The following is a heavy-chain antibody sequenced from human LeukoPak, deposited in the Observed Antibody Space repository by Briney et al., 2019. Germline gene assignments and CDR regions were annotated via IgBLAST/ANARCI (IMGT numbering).Heavy chain of an antibody. CDR3: ARDRIAAALDYYMDV. Sequence: SQTLSLTCTVSGGSISRGSYYWSWIRQPAGKGLEWIGRICTSGSTNYNPSLKSRVTISVDTPKNQFSLKLSSVTAADTAVYYCARDRIAAALDYYMDVWGKGTTVTVSS. CDR1: GGSISRGSYY. D-gene: IGHD6-13*01. V-gene: IGHV4-61*02. J-gene: IGHJ6*03. CDR2: ICTSGST.